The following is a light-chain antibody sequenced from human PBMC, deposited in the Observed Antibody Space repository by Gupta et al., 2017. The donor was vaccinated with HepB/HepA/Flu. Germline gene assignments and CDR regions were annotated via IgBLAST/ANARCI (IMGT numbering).Light chain of an antibody. Sequence: SYELTPPPSVSVYPGQPANLPCSGEKLGDIYAHWYQQKSGQSPVLVIYQDTQRPSGIPERISGSNSGNTATLTISGTQAMDEADYYCQAWDTNSLVFGGGTKLTVL. CDR3: QAWDTNSLV. J-gene: IGLJ2*01. V-gene: IGLV3-1*01. CDR2: QDT. CDR1: KLGDIY.